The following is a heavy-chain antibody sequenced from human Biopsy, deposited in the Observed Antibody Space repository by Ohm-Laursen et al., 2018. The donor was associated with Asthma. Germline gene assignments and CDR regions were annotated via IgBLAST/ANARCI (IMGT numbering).Heavy chain of an antibody. D-gene: IGHD3-22*01. CDR3: ARGDSSNWSHYYFDY. CDR2: IYIGGTS. CDR1: GFAVSRDH. J-gene: IGHJ4*02. Sequence: GSLRLSCSASGFAVSRDHMFWVRQAPGKGLEWVSVIYIGGTSHTADSVRGRFTISRDYSKNTLYLQMHSLRAEDTAVYYCARGDSSNWSHYYFDYWGQGTLVTVSS. V-gene: IGHV3-53*01.